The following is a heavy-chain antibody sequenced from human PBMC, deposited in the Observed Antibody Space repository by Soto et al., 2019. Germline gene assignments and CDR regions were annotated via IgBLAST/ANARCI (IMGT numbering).Heavy chain of an antibody. CDR1: GYSFIDYY. CDR2: ISSNSGAS. D-gene: IGHD5-12*01. CDR3: ATWRDGEATHGS. J-gene: IGHJ5*02. Sequence: ASIKVSCKTSGYSFIDYYIHWMRQAPGQGLEWMGWISSNSGASNYTQNFQGRVTMTRDRFTPTVYMELTGLRSDDTAVYYCATWRDGEATHGSWGQGTPPTVSS. V-gene: IGHV1-2*02.